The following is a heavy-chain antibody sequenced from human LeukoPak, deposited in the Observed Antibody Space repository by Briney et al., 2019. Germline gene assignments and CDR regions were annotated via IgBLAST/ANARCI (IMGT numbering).Heavy chain of an antibody. CDR1: GYTFTSYG. Sequence: AASAKVPCKASGYTFTSYGISWVRQAPGQGLEWMGWISAYNGNTNYAQKLQGRVTMTTDTSTSTAYMELRSLRSDDTAVYYCARPYSSYDENSFDYWGQGTLVTVSS. V-gene: IGHV1-18*01. J-gene: IGHJ4*02. D-gene: IGHD5-12*01. CDR3: ARPYSSYDENSFDY. CDR2: ISAYNGNT.